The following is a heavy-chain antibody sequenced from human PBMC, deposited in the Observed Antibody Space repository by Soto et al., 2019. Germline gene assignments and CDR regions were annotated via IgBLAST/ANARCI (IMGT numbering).Heavy chain of an antibody. CDR2: IYYSGST. CDR3: ARDPLSDILTGNDAFDI. CDR1: GGSISSGGYY. D-gene: IGHD3-9*01. V-gene: IGHV4-31*03. Sequence: QVQLQESGPGLVKPSQTLSLTCTVSGGSISSGGYYWSWIRQHPGKGLEWIGYIYYSGSTYYNPSIKSRVNISVDTSKTQFSLKLSSVTAADTAVYYCARDPLSDILTGNDAFDIWGQGTMVTVSS. J-gene: IGHJ3*02.